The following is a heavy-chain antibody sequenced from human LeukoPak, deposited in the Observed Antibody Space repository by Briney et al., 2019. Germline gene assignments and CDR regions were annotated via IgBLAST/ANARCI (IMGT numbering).Heavy chain of an antibody. CDR3: AKDVPAAYFDY. V-gene: IGHV3-30*02. CDR1: GFTFSSYG. Sequence: GGSLRLSCAASGFTFSSYGMHWVRQAPGKGLEWVAFIRSDGSIEYYADSVKGRFTISRDNSKNMLYLQMNSLKPEDTAVYCCAKDVPAAYFDYWGQGTLVSVSS. CDR2: IRSDGSIE. J-gene: IGHJ4*02. D-gene: IGHD2-15*01.